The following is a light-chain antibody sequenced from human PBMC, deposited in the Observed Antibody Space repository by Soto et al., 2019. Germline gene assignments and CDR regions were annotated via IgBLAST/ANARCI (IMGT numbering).Light chain of an antibody. CDR2: KAS. CDR1: QSISSW. CDR3: QQYNSYSIT. Sequence: DIQMTQSPSTLSASVGDRVTITCRASQSISSWLAWYQQKPGKAPKLLIYKASSLESGVPSRFSCSGSGTEFTLNISSLQPDDFATYYCQQYNSYSITFGQGTRLEIK. V-gene: IGKV1-5*03. J-gene: IGKJ5*01.